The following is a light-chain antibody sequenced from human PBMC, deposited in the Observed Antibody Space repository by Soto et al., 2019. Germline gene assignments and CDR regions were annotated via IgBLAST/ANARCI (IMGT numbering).Light chain of an antibody. CDR2: DND. CDR3: GTWDSSLRAVV. Sequence: QSALTQPPSVSAAPGQKVTISCSGRSSNIGNNYVSWYQQVPGTAPKLLIKDNDKRPSGIPDRFSGSKSGTSATLGITGLQTGDEADYYCGTWDSSLRAVVFGGGTKLTVL. CDR1: SSNIGNNY. V-gene: IGLV1-51*01. J-gene: IGLJ2*01.